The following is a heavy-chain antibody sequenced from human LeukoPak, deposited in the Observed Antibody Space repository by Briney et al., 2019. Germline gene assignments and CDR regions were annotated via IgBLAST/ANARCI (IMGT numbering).Heavy chain of an antibody. J-gene: IGHJ4*02. D-gene: IGHD4-11*01. V-gene: IGHV3-15*01. CDR2: IKSKTDGGTT. CDR1: GSTFSNAW. Sequence: TGGSLRLSCAASGSTFSNAWMSWVRQAPGKGLEWVGRIKSKTDGGTTDYAAPVKGRFTISRDDSKNTLYLQMNSLKTGDTAVYYCTTESVDYPNFDYWGQGTLVTVSS. CDR3: TTESVDYPNFDY.